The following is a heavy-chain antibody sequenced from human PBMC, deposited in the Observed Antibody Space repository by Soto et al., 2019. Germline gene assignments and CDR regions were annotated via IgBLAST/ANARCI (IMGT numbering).Heavy chain of an antibody. CDR1: GDTFTDYY. CDR3: ARGGHVVVVTAALDY. J-gene: IGHJ4*02. CDR2: VNPSGGHT. Sequence: QVQLVQSGAEVKKPGASVKVSCKASGDTFTDYYIHWVRQAPGQGLEWMGTVNPSGGHTTYAQHFMGRMTMNRDTSTSTLCIELSSLRSEDTAVYYCARGGHVVVVTAALDYWGQGTLVTVSS. D-gene: IGHD2-21*02. V-gene: IGHV1-46*01.